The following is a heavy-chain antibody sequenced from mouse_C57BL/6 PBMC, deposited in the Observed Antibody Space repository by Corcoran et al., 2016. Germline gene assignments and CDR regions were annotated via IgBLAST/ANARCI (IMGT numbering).Heavy chain of an antibody. Sequence: QVTLKESGPGILQSSQTLSLTCSFSGFSLSTSGMGVSWIRQPSGKGLEWLAHIYWDDDKRYNPSLKSRLTISKDTSRNQVFLKITSVDTADTATYCCARMESIVYYYAMDYWGQGTSVTVSS. CDR3: ARMESIVYYYAMDY. D-gene: IGHD2-10*02. CDR2: IYWDDDK. J-gene: IGHJ4*01. V-gene: IGHV8-12*01. CDR1: GFSLSTSGMG.